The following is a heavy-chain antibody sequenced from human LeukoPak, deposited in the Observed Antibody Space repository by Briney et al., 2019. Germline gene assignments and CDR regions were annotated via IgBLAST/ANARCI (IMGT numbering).Heavy chain of an antibody. CDR2: ISSSGSTI. CDR3: ARGDVLYGSGIPYYYYYYMDV. Sequence: PGGSLRLSCAASGFTFSSYEMNWVRQAPGKGLEWVSYISSSGSTIYYADSVKGRFTISRDNAKNSLYLQMNSLRAEDTAVYYCARGDVLYGSGIPYYYYYYMDVWGKGTTVTISS. D-gene: IGHD3-10*01. J-gene: IGHJ6*03. CDR1: GFTFSSYE. V-gene: IGHV3-48*03.